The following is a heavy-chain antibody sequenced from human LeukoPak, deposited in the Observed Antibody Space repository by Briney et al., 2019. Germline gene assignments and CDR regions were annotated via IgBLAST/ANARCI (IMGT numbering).Heavy chain of an antibody. CDR1: GFNFSSYG. V-gene: IGHV3-33*01. CDR2: IWYDASNK. Sequence: PGGSLRLSCAASGFNFSSYGIHWVRQAPGKGMEWVAVIWYDASNKYYGDSVKGRFTVSRGNSKNTLYLQMNSLRAEDTAVYYCARDQLVLYGMDVWGQGTTVTVSS. D-gene: IGHD6-13*01. J-gene: IGHJ6*02. CDR3: ARDQLVLYGMDV.